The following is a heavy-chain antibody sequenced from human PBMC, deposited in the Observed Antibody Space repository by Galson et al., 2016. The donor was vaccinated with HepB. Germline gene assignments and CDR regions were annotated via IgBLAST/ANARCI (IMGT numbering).Heavy chain of an antibody. J-gene: IGHJ4*02. CDR3: AKSVSYLGTFDY. CDR1: GFTFSSYA. Sequence: SLRLSCAASGFTFSSYAMSWVRQAPGKGLDWVSAISGSGGSTHYADSVKGRFTISRDNSKNTLYLQMNSLRGEDTAVYYCAKSVSYLGTFDYWGQGTLVTVSS. V-gene: IGHV3-23*01. CDR2: ISGSGGST. D-gene: IGHD1-7*01.